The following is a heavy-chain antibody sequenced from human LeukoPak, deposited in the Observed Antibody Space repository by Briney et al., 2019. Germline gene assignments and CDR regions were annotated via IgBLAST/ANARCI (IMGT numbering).Heavy chain of an antibody. CDR2: ISGSSTKI. Sequence: GGSLRLSCAASGFTFSGYAMNWVRQAPGKGLEWVSYISGSSTKIYYADSVRGRFTISRDNPKNSLYLQMNGLRAEDTAVYYCARGGNIGYNYNAFDIWGQGTMVTVSS. CDR3: ARGGNIGYNYNAFDI. J-gene: IGHJ3*02. V-gene: IGHV3-48*04. CDR1: GFTFSGYA. D-gene: IGHD3-22*01.